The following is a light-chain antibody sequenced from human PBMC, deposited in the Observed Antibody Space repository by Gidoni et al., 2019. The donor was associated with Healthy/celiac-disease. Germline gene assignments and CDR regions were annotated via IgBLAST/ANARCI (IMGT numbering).Light chain of an antibody. Sequence: FFTPSPATLSFSPGERATLSCRASQSVSSYLAWYQQKPGQAPRLLIYDASNRATGIPARFSGSGSGTDFTLTISSLEPEDFAVYYCQQRSNRLLTFGGGTKVEIK. CDR1: QSVSSY. CDR2: DAS. J-gene: IGKJ4*02. CDR3: QQRSNRLLT. V-gene: IGKV3-11*01.